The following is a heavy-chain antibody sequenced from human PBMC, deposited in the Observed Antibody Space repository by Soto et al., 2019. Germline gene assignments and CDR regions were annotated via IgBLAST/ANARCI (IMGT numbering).Heavy chain of an antibody. CDR2: INHSGST. CDR1: GGSFIGYY. D-gene: IGHD3-3*01. J-gene: IGHJ5*02. CDR3: ATLGHYDFWSGFRKGNWFEP. Sequence: QVQLQQWGAGLLKPSETVSLTCAVYGGSFIGYYGTWIRQPPGKGLEWIGEINHSGSTNYNPSLKSRVTISADTSKNQFSLRLSSVTAADTAVYYCATLGHYDFWSGFRKGNWFEPWGQGNLVTVSS. V-gene: IGHV4-34*01.